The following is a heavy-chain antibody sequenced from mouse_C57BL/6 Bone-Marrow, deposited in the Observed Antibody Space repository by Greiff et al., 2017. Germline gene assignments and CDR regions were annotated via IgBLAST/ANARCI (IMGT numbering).Heavy chain of an antibody. J-gene: IGHJ2*01. CDR3: ARHIYYDYVRGY. CDR1: GFTFSDYY. V-gene: IGHV5-12*01. D-gene: IGHD2-4*01. CDR2: ISNGGGST. Sequence: EVKLVESGGGLVQPGGSLKLSCAASGFTFSDYYMYWVRQTPEKRLEWVAYISNGGGSTYYPDTVKGRFTIARDNAKNTLYLQMSRLKSEDTAMYYCARHIYYDYVRGYWGQGTTLTVSS.